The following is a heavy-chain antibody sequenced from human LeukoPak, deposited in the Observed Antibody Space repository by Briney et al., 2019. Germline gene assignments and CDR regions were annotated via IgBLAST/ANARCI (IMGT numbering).Heavy chain of an antibody. J-gene: IGHJ3*02. CDR2: INPSGGST. V-gene: IGHV1-46*01. CDR3: ARDPGEDAFDI. CDR1: GYTLTSYY. D-gene: IGHD1-14*01. Sequence: ASVKVSCKASGYTLTSYYMHWVRQAPGQGLEWMGIINPSGGSTSYAQKFQGRVTMTRDMSTSTVYMELSSLRSEDTAVYYCARDPGEDAFDIWGQGTMVTVSS.